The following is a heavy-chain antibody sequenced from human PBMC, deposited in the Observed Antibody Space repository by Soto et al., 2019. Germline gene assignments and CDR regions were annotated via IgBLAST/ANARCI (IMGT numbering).Heavy chain of an antibody. CDR3: ARHPQQGYYYYYGMDV. V-gene: IGHV4-59*08. Sequence: SETLSLTWTVSGGSISRYYWSWIRQPPGKGLEWIGYIYYSGSTNYNPSLKSRVTISVDTSKNQFSLKLSSVTAADTAVYYCARHPQQGYYYYYGMDVWGQGTTVTVSS. CDR1: GGSISRYY. D-gene: IGHD2-15*01. J-gene: IGHJ6*02. CDR2: IYYSGST.